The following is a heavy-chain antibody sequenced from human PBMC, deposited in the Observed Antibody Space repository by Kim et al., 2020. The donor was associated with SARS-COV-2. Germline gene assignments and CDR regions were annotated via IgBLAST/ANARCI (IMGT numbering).Heavy chain of an antibody. CDR1: GFTLSGST. V-gene: IGHV3-73*01. Sequence: GGSLRLSCAASGFTLSGSTVHWVRQASGKGLEWVGRIRSSADRYATADAASGKNRFTISGDESKNTSYLQMNSRKTEDTAVYYCARVDRIAGGWGDGFDV. D-gene: IGHD6-19*01. J-gene: IGHJ3*01. CDR3: ARVDRIAGGWGDGFDV. CDR2: IRSSADRYAT.